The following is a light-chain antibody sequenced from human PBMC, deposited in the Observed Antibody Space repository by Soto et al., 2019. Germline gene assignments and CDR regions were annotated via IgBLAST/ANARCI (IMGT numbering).Light chain of an antibody. CDR1: SSDVGGYNY. V-gene: IGLV2-14*01. CDR2: EVS. Sequence: QSVLTQPDSVSGSPGQSITISCTGTSSDVGGYNYVSWYQLHPGKAPKLIIYEVSPRPSGASNHFSGYKSGNTAFLTISGLQAEDDADYYCSSYTSTSTPCVFGTWTKVTVL. CDR3: SSYTSTSTPCV. J-gene: IGLJ1*01.